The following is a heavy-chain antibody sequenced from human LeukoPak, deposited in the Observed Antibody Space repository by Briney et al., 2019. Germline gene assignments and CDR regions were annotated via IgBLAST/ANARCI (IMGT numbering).Heavy chain of an antibody. J-gene: IGHJ4*02. CDR3: ARERGSGSYYNDY. CDR1: GYTFTGYY. V-gene: IGHV1-2*06. CDR2: ISPNSGGT. Sequence: ASVKVSCKASGYTFTGYYLHWVRQAPGQGLEWMGRISPNSGGTNYVQKFQGRVTMTRDTSISTAYMELSRLRSDDTAVYYCARERGSGSYYNDYWGQGTLVTVSS. D-gene: IGHD3-10*01.